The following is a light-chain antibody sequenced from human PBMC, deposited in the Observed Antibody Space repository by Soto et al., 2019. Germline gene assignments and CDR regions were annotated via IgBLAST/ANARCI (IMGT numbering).Light chain of an antibody. Sequence: DLQMTQSPSSVSASVGDRVTITCRASQGIASWLDWYQQKSGEAPNLLIYAASNLQSGVPSRFSGSGSGTDFTLTISSLQPEDSATYYCQQANSFPFTFGPGTKVDIK. CDR1: QGIASW. V-gene: IGKV1-12*01. CDR3: QQANSFPFT. CDR2: AAS. J-gene: IGKJ3*01.